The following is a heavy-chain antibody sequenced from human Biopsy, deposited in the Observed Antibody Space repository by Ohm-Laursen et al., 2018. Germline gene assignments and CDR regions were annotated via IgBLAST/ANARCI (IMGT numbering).Heavy chain of an antibody. V-gene: IGHV4-39*01. CDR2: MSYGESA. Sequence: TLSLTCTVSGGSISSSSYFWGWIRQTPGKGLEWIGSMSYGESARYLPSLKSRVTLSVDTSKNQLSLSLSSVTAADTAVYYCALGGGSYVNFDYWGQGTLVTVSS. CDR1: GGSISSSSYF. J-gene: IGHJ4*02. CDR3: ALGGGSYVNFDY. D-gene: IGHD1-26*01.